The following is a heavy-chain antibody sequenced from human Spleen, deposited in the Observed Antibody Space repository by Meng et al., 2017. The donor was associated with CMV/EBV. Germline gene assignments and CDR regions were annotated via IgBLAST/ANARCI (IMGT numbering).Heavy chain of an antibody. J-gene: IGHJ5*02. CDR1: GITFSSYS. CDR2: IYTNGKT. CDR3: ARSGLPPNGLFPEQGFDP. D-gene: IGHD2-8*01. V-gene: IGHV3-53*01. Sequence: GESLKISCAASGITFSSYSMDWVRQAPERGLEWVSVIYTNGKTQYAESVKGQFTISRDSSRNILYLQMSSLRIEDTAIYYCARSGLPPNGLFPEQGFDPWGQGTLVTVSS.